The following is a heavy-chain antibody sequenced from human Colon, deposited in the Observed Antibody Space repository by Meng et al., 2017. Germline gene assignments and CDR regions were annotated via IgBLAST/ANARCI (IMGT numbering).Heavy chain of an antibody. V-gene: IGHV4-39*01. D-gene: IGHD3-10*01. J-gene: IGHJ4*01. CDR1: GGSLSSRTYH. CDR2: INYSGTT. Sequence: QVQRQQWGAGLLKPSETLSLTCSVSGGSLSSRTYHWGWIRQPPGKGLEWIGSINYSGTTYYHSSLKSRVTISVDTSKMQFSLRLTSATAADTAVYYCARRAVRGDIDYWGHGTLVTVSS. CDR3: ARRAVRGDIDY.